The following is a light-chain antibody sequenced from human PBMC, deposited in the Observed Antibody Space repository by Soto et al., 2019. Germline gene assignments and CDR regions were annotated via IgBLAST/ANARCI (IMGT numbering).Light chain of an antibody. V-gene: IGKV3-15*01. CDR2: GAS. CDR1: QSLSTN. Sequence: EIVMTQSPATLSVSPGERATLSCRASQSLSTNLAWYQQKPGQAPRLLIYGASTRATAIPARFSGSGSGIEFTLTISSLQSEDFAVYYCQQYNNWPRTFGQGTKVEIK. CDR3: QQYNNWPRT. J-gene: IGKJ1*01.